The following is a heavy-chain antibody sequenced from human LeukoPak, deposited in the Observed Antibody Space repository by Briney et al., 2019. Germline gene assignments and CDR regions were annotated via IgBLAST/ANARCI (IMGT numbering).Heavy chain of an antibody. V-gene: IGHV4-59*01. CDR1: GGPISSYY. Sequence: SETLSLTCTVSGGPISSYYWSWIRQPPGKGLEWIGYLYYSGSTNYNPSLKSRVTISVDTSKNQFSLKLSSVTAADTAVYYCARAGGYGGSLAYWGQGALVTVSS. D-gene: IGHD5-18*01. J-gene: IGHJ4*02. CDR3: ARAGGYGGSLAY. CDR2: LYYSGST.